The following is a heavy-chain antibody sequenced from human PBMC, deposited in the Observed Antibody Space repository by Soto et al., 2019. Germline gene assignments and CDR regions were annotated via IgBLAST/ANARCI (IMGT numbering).Heavy chain of an antibody. J-gene: IGHJ6*02. Sequence: GGSLRLSCAASGFTFSSYAMHWVRQAPGKGLEWVAVISYDGSNKYYADSVKGRFTISRGNSKNTLYLQMNSLRAEDTAAYYCARGGGGYCSSTSCYTYYGMNVWGQGTTVTVSS. CDR1: GFTFSSYA. V-gene: IGHV3-30-3*01. CDR3: ARGGGGYCSSTSCYTYYGMNV. D-gene: IGHD2-2*02. CDR2: ISYDGSNK.